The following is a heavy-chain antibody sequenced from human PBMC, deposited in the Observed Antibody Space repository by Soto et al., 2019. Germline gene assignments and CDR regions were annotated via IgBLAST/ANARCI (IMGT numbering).Heavy chain of an antibody. V-gene: IGHV1-69*06. CDR3: ARDVMGETIWFGEGRIPAELGDYGMDV. D-gene: IGHD3-10*01. CDR2: IIPIFGTA. J-gene: IGHJ6*02. Sequence: QVQLVQSGAEVKKPGSSVKVSCKASGGTFSSYASSWVRQAPGQGLEWMGGIIPIFGTANYAQKFQGRVTITADKVASTAYMELSSLRSEDTAVYYCARDVMGETIWFGEGRIPAELGDYGMDVWGQGTTVTVSS. CDR1: GGTFSSYA.